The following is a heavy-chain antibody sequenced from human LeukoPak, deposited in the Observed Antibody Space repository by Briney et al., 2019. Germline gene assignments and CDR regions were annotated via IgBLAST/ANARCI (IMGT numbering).Heavy chain of an antibody. Sequence: GGSLRLSCAASGXTFSTDSMNWFRQAPGKGLEWVSSISSSTYISYADSVKGRFTISRDNAKNSLYLQMNSLRAEDTAVYYCARDYLGQWLVGFDYWGQGTLVTVSS. J-gene: IGHJ4*02. V-gene: IGHV3-21*01. CDR3: ARDYLGQWLVGFDY. CDR1: GXTFSTDS. D-gene: IGHD6-19*01. CDR2: ISSSTYI.